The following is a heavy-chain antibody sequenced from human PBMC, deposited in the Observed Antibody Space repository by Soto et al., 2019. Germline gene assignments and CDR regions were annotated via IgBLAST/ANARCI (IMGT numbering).Heavy chain of an antibody. J-gene: IGHJ3*02. CDR3: AQDFGSGSHDAFDI. CDR2: ISGSGGST. CDR1: GFTFSSYA. V-gene: IGHV3-23*01. Sequence: EVQLLESGGGLVQPGGSLRLSCAASGFTFSSYAMSWVRQAPGKGLEWVSDISGSGGSTYYADYVKGRITIPRDNSKNTLYLKMHSQRAEDTAVYYYAQDFGSGSHDAFDIWGQGAMVTGSS. D-gene: IGHD6-19*01.